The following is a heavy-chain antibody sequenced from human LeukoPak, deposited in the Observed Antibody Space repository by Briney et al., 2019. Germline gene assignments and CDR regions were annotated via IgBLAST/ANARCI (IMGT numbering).Heavy chain of an antibody. J-gene: IGHJ4*02. D-gene: IGHD6-6*01. CDR3: ARGIAARRGGYFDY. CDR1: GFTFGSYE. CDR2: ISSSGSTI. V-gene: IGHV3-48*03. Sequence: GGSLRLSCAASGFTFGSYEMNWVRQAPGKGLEWVSYISSSGSTIYYADSVKGRFTISRDNAKNSLYLQMNSLRAEDTAVYYCARGIAARRGGYFDYWGQGTLVTVSS.